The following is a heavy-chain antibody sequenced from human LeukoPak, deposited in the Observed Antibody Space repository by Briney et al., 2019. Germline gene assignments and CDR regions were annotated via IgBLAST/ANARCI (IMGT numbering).Heavy chain of an antibody. CDR1: GGSFSGYY. CDR3: ARSGSGYLRYYFDY. CDR2: MYSSGRT. Sequence: SETLSLTRAVYGGSFSGYYWGWIRQPPGKGLEWIGSMYSSGRTYYNPSLKSRVTISVDTSKNQFSLKLSSVTAADTAVYYCARSGSGYLRYYFDYWGQGTLVTVSS. V-gene: IGHV4-34*01. J-gene: IGHJ4*02. D-gene: IGHD5-12*01.